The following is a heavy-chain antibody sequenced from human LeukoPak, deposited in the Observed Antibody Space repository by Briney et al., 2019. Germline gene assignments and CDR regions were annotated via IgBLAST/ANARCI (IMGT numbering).Heavy chain of an antibody. CDR3: ARVTGYMIEDYFDY. D-gene: IGHD3-22*01. CDR2: IYYSGST. Sequence: SETLSLTCTVSGGSISSYYWSWIRQPPGKGLEWIGYIYYSGSTNYNPSLKSRVTISVDTSKNQFSLRLSSVTAADTAVYYCARVTGYMIEDYFDYWGQGTLVTVPS. CDR1: GGSISSYY. V-gene: IGHV4-59*01. J-gene: IGHJ4*02.